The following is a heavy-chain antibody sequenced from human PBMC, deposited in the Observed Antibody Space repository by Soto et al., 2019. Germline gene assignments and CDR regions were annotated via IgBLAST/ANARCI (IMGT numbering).Heavy chain of an antibody. J-gene: IGHJ4*02. D-gene: IGHD3-22*01. CDR3: ARGYYYDSSGYFYFDY. CDR1: GGSISSYY. V-gene: IGHV4-59*01. CDR2: IYYSGST. Sequence: PSETLSLTCTVSGGSISSYYWSWIRQPPGKGLEWIGYIYYSGSTNYNPSLKSRVTISVDTSKNQFSLKLSSVTAADTAVYYCARGYYYDSSGYFYFDYWGQGTMVTV.